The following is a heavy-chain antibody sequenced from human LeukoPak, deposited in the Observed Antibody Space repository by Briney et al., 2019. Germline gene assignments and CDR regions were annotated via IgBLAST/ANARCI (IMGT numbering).Heavy chain of an antibody. CDR3: AKEEGVLRFLEWLEDYYYGMDV. J-gene: IGHJ6*02. V-gene: IGHV3-23*01. D-gene: IGHD3-3*01. CDR2: ISGSGGST. CDR1: GFTFSSYA. Sequence: PGGSLRLSCAASGFTFSSYAMSWVRQAPGKGLEWVSAISGSGGSTYYADSVKGRFTISRDNSKNTLYLQMNSLRAEDTAVYYCAKEEGVLRFLEWLEDYYYGMDVWGQGTMVTVSS.